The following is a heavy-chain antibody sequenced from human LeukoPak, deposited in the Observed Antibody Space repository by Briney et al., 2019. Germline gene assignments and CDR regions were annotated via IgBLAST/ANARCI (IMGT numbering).Heavy chain of an antibody. CDR3: VAYYDILTGYKY. D-gene: IGHD3-9*01. Sequence: GGSLRLSCAASGFTFSDYYMSWIRQAPGKGLEWVSYISSSGSTIYYADSVKGRFTISRDNAKNPLYLQMNSLRAEDTAVYYCVAYYDILTGYKYWGQGTLVTVSS. J-gene: IGHJ4*02. CDR1: GFTFSDYY. V-gene: IGHV3-11*04. CDR2: ISSSGSTI.